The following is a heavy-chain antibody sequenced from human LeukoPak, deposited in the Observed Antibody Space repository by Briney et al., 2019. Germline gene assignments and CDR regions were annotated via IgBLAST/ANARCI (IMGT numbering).Heavy chain of an antibody. D-gene: IGHD2-15*01. CDR3: AKADRVASAATLDY. Sequence: SGGSLRLSCAASGFTFNNYAMSWVRKAPGKGLEWVSTISHSGGRTYYADSLEGRFAISGDNSKNTLFLQMHSLRAEDTAVYYCAKADRVASAATLDYWGQGTLVTVSS. CDR2: ISHSGGRT. J-gene: IGHJ4*02. V-gene: IGHV3-23*01. CDR1: GFTFNNYA.